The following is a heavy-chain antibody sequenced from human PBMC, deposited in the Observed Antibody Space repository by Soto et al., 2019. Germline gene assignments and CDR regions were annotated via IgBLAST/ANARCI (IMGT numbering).Heavy chain of an antibody. CDR2: IKPDGSAT. D-gene: IGHD3-16*01. J-gene: IGHJ4*02. Sequence: SGGSLRLSCAASGFTFSSYSMNWVRQAPGKGLEWVANIKPDGSATNYVDSVKGRFTISRDNVRNSVSLQMNSLRVEDTAVYFCFGGNGGPQWGQGTLVTVSS. CDR3: FGGNGGPQ. V-gene: IGHV3-7*03. CDR1: GFTFSSYS.